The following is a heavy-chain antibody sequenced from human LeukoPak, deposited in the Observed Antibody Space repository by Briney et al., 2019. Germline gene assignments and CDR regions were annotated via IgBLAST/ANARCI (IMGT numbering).Heavy chain of an antibody. CDR2: ISSSGSTI. J-gene: IGHJ4*02. V-gene: IGHV3-48*03. D-gene: IGHD2-2*01. CDR1: GFTFSSYE. Sequence: QPGGSLRLSCAASGFTFSSYEMNWVRRAPGKGLEWVSYISSSGSTIYYADSVKGRFTISRDNAKNSLYLQMNSLRAEDTAVYYCARGGYCSSTSCYAEMLDYWGQGTLVTVSS. CDR3: ARGGYCSSTSCYAEMLDY.